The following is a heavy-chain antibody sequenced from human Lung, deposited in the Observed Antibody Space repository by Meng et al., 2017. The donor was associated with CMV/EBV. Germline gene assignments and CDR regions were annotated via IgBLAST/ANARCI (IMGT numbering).Heavy chain of an antibody. V-gene: IGHV3-7*01. CDR2: INEAGSVR. D-gene: IGHD7-27*01. J-gene: IGHJ4*02. Sequence: GGSLRLSCAASGFTFTNYWMTWVHQAPGKGLEWVGNINEAGSVRHYVDSVKGRFTMSRDNAKNSVYLQMNALRADDTAVYFCAREYWGPDYWGQGTLVTVSS. CDR3: AREYWGPDY. CDR1: GFTFTNYW.